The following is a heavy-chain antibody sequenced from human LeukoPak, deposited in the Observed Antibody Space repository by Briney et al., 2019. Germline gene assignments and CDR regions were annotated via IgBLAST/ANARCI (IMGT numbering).Heavy chain of an antibody. V-gene: IGHV1-2*02. CDR3: ARAIGYSSSRTEEDAFDI. Sequence: GASVKVSCKASGYTFTGYYMHWVRQAPGQGLEWMGWINPNSGDTNYAQKFQGRVTMTRDTSISTAYMELSSLRSEDTAVYYCARAIGYSSSRTEEDAFDIWGQGTMVTVSS. D-gene: IGHD6-13*01. CDR1: GYTFTGYY. CDR2: INPNSGDT. J-gene: IGHJ3*02.